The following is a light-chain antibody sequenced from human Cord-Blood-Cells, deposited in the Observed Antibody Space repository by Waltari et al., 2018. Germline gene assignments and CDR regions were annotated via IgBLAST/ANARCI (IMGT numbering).Light chain of an antibody. Sequence: DIQLTQYPSPLSASVGDRVTITCQASQDISNYLNWYQQKPGQALKLLIYDASNCETGVPSRFSGIGSGTDFTFTISSLQPEDIATYYCQQYDNLPLTFGGGTKVEI. CDR3: QQYDNLPLT. V-gene: IGKV1-33*01. CDR2: DAS. J-gene: IGKJ4*01. CDR1: QDISNY.